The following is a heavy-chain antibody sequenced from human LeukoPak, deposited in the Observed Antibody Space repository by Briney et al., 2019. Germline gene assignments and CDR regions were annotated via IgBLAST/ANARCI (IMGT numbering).Heavy chain of an antibody. V-gene: IGHV4-34*01. CDR2: INHSGST. CDR3: ARAQLRVNWFDP. J-gene: IGHJ5*02. CDR1: GGSFSGYY. Sequence: SETLSLTCAVYGGSFSGYYWSWIRQPPGKGLEWIGEINHSGSTNCNPSLKSRVTISVDTSKNQFSLKLSSVTAADTAVYYCARAQLRVNWFDPWGQGTLVTVSS. D-gene: IGHD1-7*01.